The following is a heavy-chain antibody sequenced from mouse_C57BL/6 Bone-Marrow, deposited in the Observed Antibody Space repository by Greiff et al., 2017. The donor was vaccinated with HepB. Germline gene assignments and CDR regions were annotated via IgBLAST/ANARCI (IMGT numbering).Heavy chain of an antibody. CDR3: ARKDCYTWFAY. V-gene: IGHV1-85*01. D-gene: IGHD2-3*01. CDR2: IYPRDGST. J-gene: IGHJ3*01. Sequence: VKLVESGPELVKPGASVKLSCKASGYTFTSYDINWVKQRPGQGLEWIGWIYPRDGSTKYNEKFKGKATLTVDTSSSTAYMELHSLTSEDSAVYFCARKDCYTWFAYWGQGTLVTVSA. CDR1: GYTFTSYD.